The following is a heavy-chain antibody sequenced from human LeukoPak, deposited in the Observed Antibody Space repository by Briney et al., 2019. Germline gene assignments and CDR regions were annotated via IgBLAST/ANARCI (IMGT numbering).Heavy chain of an antibody. CDR1: GDSISNYY. Sequence: SETLSLTCIFSGDSISNYYWSWIRQPPGKGLEWIGYISYSGATNYNPSLKSRVTLSVDTSKNQFSLKLSSVTAADTAKYYCANVRRYNYGFVDTWGQGTLVTVSS. CDR2: ISYSGAT. D-gene: IGHD5-18*01. CDR3: ANVRRYNYGFVDT. J-gene: IGHJ5*02. V-gene: IGHV4-59*01.